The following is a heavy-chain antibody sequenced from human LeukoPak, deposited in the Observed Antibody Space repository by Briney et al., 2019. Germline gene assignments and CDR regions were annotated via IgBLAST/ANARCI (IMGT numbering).Heavy chain of an antibody. D-gene: IGHD6-13*01. CDR1: GFTFSSYA. CDR2: IKQDGSEK. CDR3: ARDRGYSSSWSRGSSDLNPKHLNWFDP. J-gene: IGHJ5*02. Sequence: QPGGSLRLSCAASGFTFSSYAMSWVRQAPGKGLEWVANIKQDGSEKYYVDSVKGRFTISRDNAKNSLYLQMNSLRAEDTAVYYCARDRGYSSSWSRGSSDLNPKHLNWFDPWGQGTLVTVSS. V-gene: IGHV3-7*01.